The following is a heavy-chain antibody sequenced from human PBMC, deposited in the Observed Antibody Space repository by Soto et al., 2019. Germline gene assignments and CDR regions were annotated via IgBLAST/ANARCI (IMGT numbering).Heavy chain of an antibody. Sequence: SETLSLTCTVSGGSISSSSYYWGWIRQPPGKGLEWIGSIYYSGSTYYNPSLKSRVTISVDTSKNQFSLKLSSVTAADTALYYCARQRLRSNNWFDPWGQGTLVTVSS. CDR3: ARQRLRSNNWFDP. V-gene: IGHV4-39*01. CDR1: GGSISSSSYY. CDR2: IYYSGST. J-gene: IGHJ5*02. D-gene: IGHD4-17*01.